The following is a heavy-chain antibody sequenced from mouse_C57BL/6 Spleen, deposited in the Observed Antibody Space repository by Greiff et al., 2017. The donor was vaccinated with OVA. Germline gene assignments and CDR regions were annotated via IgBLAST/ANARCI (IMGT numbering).Heavy chain of an antibody. D-gene: IGHD1-1*01. CDR3: AQYGGYGSSLYAMDY. Sequence: VQLQQSGPELVKPGASVKISCKASGYTFTDYYMNWVKQSHGKSLEWIGDINPNNGGTSYNQKFKGKATLTVDKSSSTAYMELRSLPSEDTAVEYCAQYGGYGSSLYAMDYWGQGTSVTVSS. CDR2: INPNNGGT. J-gene: IGHJ4*01. V-gene: IGHV1-26*01. CDR1: GYTFTDYY.